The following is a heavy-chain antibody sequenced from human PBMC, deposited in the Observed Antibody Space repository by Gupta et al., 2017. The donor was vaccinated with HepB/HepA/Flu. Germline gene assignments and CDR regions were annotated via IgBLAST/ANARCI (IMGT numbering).Heavy chain of an antibody. CDR1: GFTFTSYT. J-gene: IGHJ3*02. D-gene: IGHD5-18*01. Sequence: EVQLVESGGGLVKPGGSLRLSCAASGFTFTSYTMSWVRQAPGKGLEWVSSISSSTNFIYYADSVKGRFTISRDNAKNSLYLQMNSLRTEDTAVYYCSRIYNYGLKTASFVIWGQGTMVPGSS. CDR3: SRIYNYGLKTASFVI. CDR2: ISSSTNFI. V-gene: IGHV3-21*01.